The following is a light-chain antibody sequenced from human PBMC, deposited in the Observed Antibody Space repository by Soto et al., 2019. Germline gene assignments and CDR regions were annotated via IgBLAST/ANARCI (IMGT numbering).Light chain of an antibody. J-gene: IGKJ3*01. CDR2: AAS. Sequence: AIRMTQSPSSFSASTGDRVTITCRASQGISSYLAWYQQKPGKAPKLLIYAASTLQSGVPSRFNRSGSGTDFTLTISCLQSEDFATYYCQQYYSYPFTFGPGTKVDIK. CDR3: QQYYSYPFT. CDR1: QGISSY. V-gene: IGKV1-8*01.